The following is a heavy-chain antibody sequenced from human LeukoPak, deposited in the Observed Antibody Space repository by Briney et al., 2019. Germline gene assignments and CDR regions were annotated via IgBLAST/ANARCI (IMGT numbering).Heavy chain of an antibody. Sequence: GGSLRLSCTASGFTFSNYWTSWVRQAPGKGLEWVANIKQEGSEKYYVDSVKGRFTISRDNAKNSLYLQMNSLRAEDTAVYYCAKLTRVTTGAYYFDYWGQGTLVTVSS. CDR3: AKLTRVTTGAYYFDY. D-gene: IGHD4-17*01. CDR2: IKQEGSEK. CDR1: GFTFSNYW. J-gene: IGHJ4*02. V-gene: IGHV3-7*02.